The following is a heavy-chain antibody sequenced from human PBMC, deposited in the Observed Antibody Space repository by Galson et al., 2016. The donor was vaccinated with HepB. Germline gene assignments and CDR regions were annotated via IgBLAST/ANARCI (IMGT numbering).Heavy chain of an antibody. Sequence: SLRLSCAASGFTFGTYTMHWIRQAPGEGLQWVSLITGDRANAYYAVSVKGRFTISRDNRKNSLYLQMNSLRTEDTALYYCAKDHGGYSGFDYWGQGTLVTVSS. D-gene: IGHD4-23*01. CDR1: GFTFGTYT. V-gene: IGHV3-43*01. CDR3: AKDHGGYSGFDY. CDR2: ITGDRANA. J-gene: IGHJ4*02.